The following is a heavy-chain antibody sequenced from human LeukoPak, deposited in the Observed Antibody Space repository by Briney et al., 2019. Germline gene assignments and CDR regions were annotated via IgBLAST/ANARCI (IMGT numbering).Heavy chain of an antibody. D-gene: IGHD2/OR15-2a*01. CDR3: ASSRIIIVLDGS. CDR1: GFTFSSYA. J-gene: IGHJ5*02. CDR2: ISYDGSNK. Sequence: GGSLRLSCAASGFTFSSYAMHWVRQAPGKGLEWVAVISYDGSNKYYADSVKGRFTISRDNSKNTLYLQMNSLRAEDTAVYYCASSRIIIVLDGSWGQGTLVTVSS. V-gene: IGHV3-30-3*01.